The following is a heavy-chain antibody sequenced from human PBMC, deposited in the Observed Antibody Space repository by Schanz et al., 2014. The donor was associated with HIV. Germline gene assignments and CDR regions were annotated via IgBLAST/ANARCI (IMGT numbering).Heavy chain of an antibody. CDR2: INWNGGST. CDR3: ARAQYGDNGAFDQ. V-gene: IGHV3-20*01. J-gene: IGHJ4*02. D-gene: IGHD4-17*01. CDR1: GFTFDDYG. Sequence: EVQLLESGGEVQPGGSLRLSCAASGFTFDDYGMTWVRQAPGKGLEWVCGINWNGGSTGYADSVKGRFIISRDNAKNSLYLQMNSLRAEDTALYHCARAQYGDNGAFDQWGQGTLVIVSS.